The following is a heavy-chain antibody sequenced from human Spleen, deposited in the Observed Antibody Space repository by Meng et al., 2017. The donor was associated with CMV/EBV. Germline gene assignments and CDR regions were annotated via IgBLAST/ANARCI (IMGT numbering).Heavy chain of an antibody. CDR1: RFTISSYS. Sequence: GESLKISCAASRFTISSYSMNWVRQAPGKGLEWVSYISSSSSTIYYADSVKGRFTISREDVKNSLYLQMNSLRAGDTAVYYCARGSSWFGESADAFDIWGQGTMVTVSS. CDR2: ISSSSSTI. CDR3: ARGSSWFGESADAFDI. V-gene: IGHV3-48*01. D-gene: IGHD3-10*01. J-gene: IGHJ3*02.